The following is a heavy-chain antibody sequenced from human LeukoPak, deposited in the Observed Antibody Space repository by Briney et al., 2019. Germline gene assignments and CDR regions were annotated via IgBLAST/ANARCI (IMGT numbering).Heavy chain of an antibody. J-gene: IGHJ4*02. D-gene: IGHD3-10*01. CDR3: ATLALSSSPMVRGPSPFDY. V-gene: IGHV3-33*03. CDR1: GFTFSSYG. Sequence: GGSLRLSCAASGFTFSSYGMHWVRQAPGKGLEWVAVIWYDGSNKYYADSVKGRFTISRDNAKNSLYLQMNSLRAEDTAVYYCATLALSSSPMVRGPSPFDYWGQGTLVTVSS. CDR2: IWYDGSNK.